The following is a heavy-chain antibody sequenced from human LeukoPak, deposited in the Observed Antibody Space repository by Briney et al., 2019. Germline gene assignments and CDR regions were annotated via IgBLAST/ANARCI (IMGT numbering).Heavy chain of an antibody. J-gene: IGHJ4*02. D-gene: IGHD3-3*02. CDR3: ASISHVWSGYYTAHFDY. CDR1: GYTFTDYY. CDR2: INPNSGDT. V-gene: IGHV1-2*02. Sequence: ASVKVSCKTSGYTFTDYYMHWVRQAPGQGLEWMGWINPNSGDTNYARKFQGRATMTRDTSITTAYMELSRLKSDDTAVYCCASISHVWSGYYTAHFDYWGQGTLVTVSS.